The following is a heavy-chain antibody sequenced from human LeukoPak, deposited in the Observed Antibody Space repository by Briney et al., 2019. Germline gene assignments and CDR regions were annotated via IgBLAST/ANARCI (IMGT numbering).Heavy chain of an antibody. CDR1: GYTFRNYG. J-gene: IGHJ6*02. D-gene: IGHD3-16*01. CDR3: ARHYDSTAVAPQMDV. V-gene: IGHV1-18*01. CDR2: ISVYNGNT. Sequence: ASVKVSCKASGYTFRNYGISWVRQAPGQGLEWMAWISVYNGNTNYAQRFQGRVTMTTDTSTNTASMELKSLRSDGTAVYYCARHYDSTAVAPQMDVWGQGTTVTVSS.